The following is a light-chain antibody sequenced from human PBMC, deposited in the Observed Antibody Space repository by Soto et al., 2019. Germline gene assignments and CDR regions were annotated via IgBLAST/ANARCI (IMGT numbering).Light chain of an antibody. V-gene: IGLV1-40*01. CDR1: SSNIGAGYD. CDR3: QSYDSSLSGLDVV. Sequence: QSVLTQPPSVSGAPGQRVTISCTGSSSNIGAGYDVHWYQQLPGTAPKLLIYGNSTRPSGVPDRFSGSKSGTSASLAITGLRAVDEADYYCQSYDSSLSGLDVVFGGGTKLTVL. J-gene: IGLJ2*01. CDR2: GNS.